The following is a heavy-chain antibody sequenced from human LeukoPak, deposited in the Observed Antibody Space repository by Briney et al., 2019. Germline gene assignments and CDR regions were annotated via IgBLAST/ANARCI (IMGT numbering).Heavy chain of an antibody. D-gene: IGHD6-13*01. CDR3: AKDRYSSSWYTIDY. CDR1: GFTFDDYA. J-gene: IGHJ4*02. V-gene: IGHV3-43*02. CDR2: ILGDGSST. Sequence: GGSLRLACAASGFTFDDYAMHWVRQVPGKGLEWVSLILGDGSSTNYADSVKGRFTISRDNSKNSLYLHMNSLRVEDTALYFCAKDRYSSSWYTIDYWGQGTLVTVSS.